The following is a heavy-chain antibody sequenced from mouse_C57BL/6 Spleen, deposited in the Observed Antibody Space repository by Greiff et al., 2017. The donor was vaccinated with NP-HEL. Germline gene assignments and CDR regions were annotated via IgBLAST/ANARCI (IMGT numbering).Heavy chain of an antibody. J-gene: IGHJ2*01. V-gene: IGHV5-9-1*02. CDR2: ISSGGDYI. CDR3: TRLTTVVARRDYFDY. D-gene: IGHD1-1*01. CDR1: GFTFSSYA. Sequence: EVNLVESGEGLVKPGGSLKLSCAASGFTFSSYAMSWVRQTPEKRLEWVAYISSGGDYIYYADTVKGRFTISRDNARNTLYLQMSSLKSEDTAMYYCTRLTTVVARRDYFDYWGQGTTLTVSS.